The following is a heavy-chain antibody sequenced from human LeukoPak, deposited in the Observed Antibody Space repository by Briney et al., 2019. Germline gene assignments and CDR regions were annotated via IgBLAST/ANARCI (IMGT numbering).Heavy chain of an antibody. CDR2: ISSSSSYI. CDR3: ARAHTTGYFDY. V-gene: IGHV3-21*01. J-gene: IGHJ4*02. CDR1: GFTFSSYS. Sequence: GGSLRLSCAASGFTFSSYSMNWVRQAPGKGLEWVSSISSSSSYIYYADSVKGRFTISRDNSKNTLYLQLNSLRAEDTAVYYCARAHTTGYFDYWGQGTLVTVSS. D-gene: IGHD4-17*01.